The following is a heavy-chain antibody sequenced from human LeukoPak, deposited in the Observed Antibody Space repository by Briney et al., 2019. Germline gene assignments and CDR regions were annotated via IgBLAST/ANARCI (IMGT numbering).Heavy chain of an antibody. J-gene: IGHJ4*02. D-gene: IGHD2-15*01. CDR1: GGSFSGYY. CDR3: ARLGYCSGGSCYASIAFDY. V-gene: IGHV4-34*01. CDR2: INHSGST. Sequence: PSETLSLTCAVYGGSFSGYYWSWIRQPPGKGLEWIGEINHSGSTNYNPSLKSRVTISVDTSKNQFSLKLSSVTAADTAVYYCARLGYCSGGSCYASIAFDYWGQGTLVTVSS.